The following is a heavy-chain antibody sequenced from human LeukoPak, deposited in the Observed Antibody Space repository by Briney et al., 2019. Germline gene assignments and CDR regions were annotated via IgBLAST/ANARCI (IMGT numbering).Heavy chain of an antibody. CDR2: IYSGGST. V-gene: IGHV3-53*01. Sequence: GGSLRLSCAASGFTVSSNYMSWVRQAPGKGLEWVSVIYSGGSTYYADSVKGRFTISRDNSKNTLYLRMNSLRAEDTAVYYCASGSYGRYFDYWGQGTLVTVSS. J-gene: IGHJ4*02. CDR1: GFTVSSNY. CDR3: ASGSYGRYFDY. D-gene: IGHD1-26*01.